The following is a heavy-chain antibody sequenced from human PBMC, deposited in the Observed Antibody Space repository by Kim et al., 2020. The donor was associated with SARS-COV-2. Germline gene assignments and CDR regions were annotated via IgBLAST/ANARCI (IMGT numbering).Heavy chain of an antibody. V-gene: IGHV4-34*01. CDR1: GGSFSGYY. CDR3: FYGSWSFHLYY. CDR2: ISQSGST. Sequence: SETLSLTCAVYGGSFSGYYCSWIRQPPGKGLEWIGEISQSGSTNYNPSLKSRVSISVDMSRNQFSLKLSSLSAADTAVFFCFYGSWSFHLYYWGQGILVT. D-gene: IGHD3-10*01. J-gene: IGHJ4*02.